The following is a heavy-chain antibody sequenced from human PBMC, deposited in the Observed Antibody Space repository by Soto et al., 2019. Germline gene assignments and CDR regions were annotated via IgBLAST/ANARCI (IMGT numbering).Heavy chain of an antibody. V-gene: IGHV3-74*01. CDR1: GFTFSSYW. Sequence: VGSLRLSCAASGFTFSSYWMHWVRQAPGKGLVWVSRINSDGSSTSYADSVKGRFTISRDNAKNTLYLQMNSLRAEDTAVYYCARVGSSVTIFGVVIPQDAWGQGTTVTVSS. J-gene: IGHJ6*02. D-gene: IGHD3-3*01. CDR3: ARVGSSVTIFGVVIPQDA. CDR2: INSDGSST.